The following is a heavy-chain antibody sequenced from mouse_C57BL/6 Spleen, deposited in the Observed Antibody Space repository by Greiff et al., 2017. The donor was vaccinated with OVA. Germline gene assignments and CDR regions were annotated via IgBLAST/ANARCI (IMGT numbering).Heavy chain of an antibody. CDR3: SIYYYGSSGAMDY. V-gene: IGHV1-81*01. Sequence: QVQLKQSGAELARPGASVKLSCKASGYTFTSYGISWVKQRTGQGLEWIGEIYPRSGNTYYNEKFKGKATLTADKSSSTAYMELRSLTSEDSAVYFCSIYYYGSSGAMDYWGQGTSVTVSS. CDR1: GYTFTSYG. D-gene: IGHD1-1*01. CDR2: IYPRSGNT. J-gene: IGHJ4*01.